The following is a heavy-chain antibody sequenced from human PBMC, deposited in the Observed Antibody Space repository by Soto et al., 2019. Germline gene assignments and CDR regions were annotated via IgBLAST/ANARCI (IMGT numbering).Heavy chain of an antibody. J-gene: IGHJ6*02. D-gene: IGHD3-22*01. Sequence: PSETLSLTCAVSGGSISSSNWWSWVRQPPGKGLEWIGEIYHSGSTNYNPSLKSRVTISVDKSKNQFSLKLSSVTAADTAVYYCARYTYYYDSSGYYYYYGMDVWGQGTTVTVSS. CDR1: GGSISSSNW. CDR2: IYHSGST. CDR3: ARYTYYYDSSGYYYYYGMDV. V-gene: IGHV4-4*02.